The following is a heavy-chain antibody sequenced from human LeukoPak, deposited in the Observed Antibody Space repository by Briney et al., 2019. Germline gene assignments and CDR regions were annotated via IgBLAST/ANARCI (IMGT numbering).Heavy chain of an antibody. CDR1: GFTFSSYS. CDR3: ARVGCSGGSCIDY. J-gene: IGHJ4*02. Sequence: KAGGSLRLSCAASGFTFSSYSMNWVRQAPGKGLEWVSSISSSSSYIYYADSVKGRFTISRDNAKNSLYLQMNSLRAEDTAVYYCARVGCSGGSCIDYWGQGTLVTVSS. D-gene: IGHD2-15*01. V-gene: IGHV3-21*01. CDR2: ISSSSSYI.